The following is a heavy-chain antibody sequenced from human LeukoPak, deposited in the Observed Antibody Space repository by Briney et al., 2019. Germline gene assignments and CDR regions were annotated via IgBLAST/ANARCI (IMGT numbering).Heavy chain of an antibody. D-gene: IGHD3-3*01. CDR2: INHSGST. Sequence: PSETLSLTCAVYGGSFSGYYWSWIRQPPGKGLEWIGEINHSGSTNYNPSLKSRVTISVDTSKNQFSLKLSSVTAADTAVYYCASYADLAPFDPWGQGTLVTVSS. CDR3: ASYADLAPFDP. CDR1: GGSFSGYY. J-gene: IGHJ5*02. V-gene: IGHV4-34*01.